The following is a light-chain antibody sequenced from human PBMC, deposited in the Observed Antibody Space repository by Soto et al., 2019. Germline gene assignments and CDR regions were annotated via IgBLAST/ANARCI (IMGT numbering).Light chain of an antibody. J-gene: IGKJ1*01. CDR2: GAA. V-gene: IGKV3-15*01. Sequence: ETVMTQSPATLSVSPGERATLSCRASQSVFSSLAWYQHKPGQAPRLLIYGAATRATGIPARFSGSGSGTEFTLTSSSLQSDDIEVYYCQQYHNWPAFGQGTKVEI. CDR1: QSVFSS. CDR3: QQYHNWPA.